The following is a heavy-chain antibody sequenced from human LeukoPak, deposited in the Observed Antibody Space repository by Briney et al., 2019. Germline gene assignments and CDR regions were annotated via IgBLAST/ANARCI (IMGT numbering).Heavy chain of an antibody. CDR1: GGSFSGYY. J-gene: IGHJ6*02. V-gene: IGHV4-34*01. Sequence: SETPSLTCAVYGGSFSGYYWSWIRQPPGKGLEWIGETNHSGSTNYNPSLKSRVTISVDTSKNQFSLKLSSVTAADTAVYYCARGGYSYGYYYYGMDVWGQGTTVTVSS. D-gene: IGHD5-18*01. CDR2: TNHSGST. CDR3: ARGGYSYGYYYYGMDV.